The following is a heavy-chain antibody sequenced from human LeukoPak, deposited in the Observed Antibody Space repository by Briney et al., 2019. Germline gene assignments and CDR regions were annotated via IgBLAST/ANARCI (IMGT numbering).Heavy chain of an antibody. V-gene: IGHV3-7*01. J-gene: IGHJ4*02. CDR3: VRGNDYGDYLDY. CDR1: GFTFSSYW. Sequence: GGSLRLSCAASGFTFSSYWMSWVRQAPGKGLEWVANIKQDGSEKYYVDSVKGRLTISRDNTRNRLYLQMNSLRAEDTAVYYCVRGNDYGDYLDYWGQGTLVTVSS. CDR2: IKQDGSEK. D-gene: IGHD4-17*01.